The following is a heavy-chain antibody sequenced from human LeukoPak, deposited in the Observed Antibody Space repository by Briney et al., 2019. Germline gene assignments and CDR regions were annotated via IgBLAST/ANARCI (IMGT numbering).Heavy chain of an antibody. V-gene: IGHV3-21*01. Sequence: GGSLRLSCAASGFTFSSYSMNWVRQAPGKGLEWVSSISSSSSYIYYADSVRGRFTISRDNAKTSLYLQMNSLRAEDTAVYYCARGHYDVLTDSLNQFAYWGQGTLVTVS. J-gene: IGHJ4*02. CDR2: ISSSSSYI. CDR1: GFTFSSYS. D-gene: IGHD3-9*01. CDR3: ARGHYDVLTDSLNQFAY.